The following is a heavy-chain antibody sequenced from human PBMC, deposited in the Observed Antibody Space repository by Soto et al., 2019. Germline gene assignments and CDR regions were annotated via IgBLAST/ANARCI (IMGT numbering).Heavy chain of an antibody. V-gene: IGHV3-30-3*01. CDR2: ISFDGSNN. CDR3: ARDPEKGYCSVGYCYAPDY. D-gene: IGHD2-15*01. CDR1: KFTFSDYA. Sequence: QVQLVESGGGVVQPGRSLRLSCAASKFTFSDYAMHWVRQAPGKGLEWVALISFDGSNNYYADSLNGRFTISRDNSNNTLFLQMNSLRAEDTAVYYCARDPEKGYCSVGYCYAPDYWGQGTLVTVSS. J-gene: IGHJ4*02.